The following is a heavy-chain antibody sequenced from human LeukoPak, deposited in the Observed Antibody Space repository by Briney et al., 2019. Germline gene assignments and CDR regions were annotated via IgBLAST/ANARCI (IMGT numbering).Heavy chain of an antibody. J-gene: IGHJ3*01. V-gene: IGHV4-34*01. CDR3: ARAYTT. Sequence: SETLSLTCAVYGGSFSGYYWSWIRQPPGKGLEWIGEITHSGSTNYNSSLKRRVTITVDTSKNQSSLKLNTVTAADTAVYYCARAYTTWGQGTMVTVSS. D-gene: IGHD1-14*01. CDR1: GGSFSGYY. CDR2: ITHSGST.